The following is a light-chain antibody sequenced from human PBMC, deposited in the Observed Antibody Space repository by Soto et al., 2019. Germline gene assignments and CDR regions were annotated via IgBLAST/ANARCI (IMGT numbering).Light chain of an antibody. Sequence: QSALTQPASVSGSPGQSITISCTGTSSDVGAYKYVSWFQQHPGKAPKLILYDVTDRPSGVSDRFSGSKSGNTASLTSSGLQAEDEADYYCCSFTSSRTYGFGTGTKLTVL. CDR2: DVT. V-gene: IGLV2-14*01. CDR1: SSDVGAYKY. J-gene: IGLJ1*01. CDR3: CSFTSSRTYG.